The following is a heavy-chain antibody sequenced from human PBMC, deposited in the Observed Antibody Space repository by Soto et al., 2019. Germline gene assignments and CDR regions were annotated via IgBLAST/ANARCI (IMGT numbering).Heavy chain of an antibody. CDR3: ARVDDDILTGHFPNGMDV. CDR1: VGSISSSSYY. Sequence: QLQLQESGPGLVKPSETLSLTCTVSVGSISSSSYYWGWIRQPPGKGLEWIGCIYYSGSTYYNPSLKSRVTISVDTSKNQFSLKLSSVTAADTAVYYCARVDDDILTGHFPNGMDVWGQGTTVTVSS. CDR2: IYYSGST. D-gene: IGHD3-9*01. J-gene: IGHJ6*02. V-gene: IGHV4-39*01.